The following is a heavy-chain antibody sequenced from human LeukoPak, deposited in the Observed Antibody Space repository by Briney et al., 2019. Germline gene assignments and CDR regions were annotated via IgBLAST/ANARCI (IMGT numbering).Heavy chain of an antibody. CDR1: GGSFSGYY. J-gene: IGHJ5*02. D-gene: IGHD6-13*01. Sequence: PSETLSLTCTVYGGSFSGYYWSWLRQPPGKGLEWIGEIDHTGTTNYNPSLKSRVTMSVDTSKNQFSLKLTSVTAADTAVYYCASFSSSTWYYGWFDPWGQGTLVTVSS. CDR2: IDHTGTT. CDR3: ASFSSSTWYYGWFDP. V-gene: IGHV4-34*01.